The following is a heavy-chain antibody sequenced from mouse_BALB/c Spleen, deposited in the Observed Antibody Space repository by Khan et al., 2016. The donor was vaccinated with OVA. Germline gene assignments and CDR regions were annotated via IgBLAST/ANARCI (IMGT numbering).Heavy chain of an antibody. Sequence: LQQPGSELVRPGASVKLSCKASGYTFTSYWMHWVKQRPGQGLEWIENIYPGSGSTNYDEKFKSKATLTVDTSSSTAYMQLSSLTSEDSAVYYCKLLLIDYWGQGTLVTVTA. CDR1: GYTFTSYW. CDR2: IYPGSGST. D-gene: IGHD1-1*01. J-gene: IGHJ3*01. V-gene: IGHV1S22*01. CDR3: KLLLIDY.